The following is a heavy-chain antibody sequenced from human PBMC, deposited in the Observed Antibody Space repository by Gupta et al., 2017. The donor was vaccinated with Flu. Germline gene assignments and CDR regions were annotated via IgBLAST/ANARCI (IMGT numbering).Heavy chain of an antibody. CDR2: IISSSSYI. CDR3: ARVGYCSGGSCYPPQETVYYGMDV. Sequence: EVQLVESGGGLVKPGGSLSLSCAASGFTFSSYRLNWVRHAPGKGLEWVSSIISSSSYIYYADSVKGRFTISRDNAKNSLYLQMNSLRAEDTAVYYCARVGYCSGGSCYPPQETVYYGMDVWGQGTTVTVSS. V-gene: IGHV3-21*01. D-gene: IGHD2-15*01. J-gene: IGHJ6*02. CDR1: GFTFSSYR.